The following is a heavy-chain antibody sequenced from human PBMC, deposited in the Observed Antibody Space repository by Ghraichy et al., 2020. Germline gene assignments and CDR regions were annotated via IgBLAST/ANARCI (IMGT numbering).Heavy chain of an antibody. D-gene: IGHD1-26*01. CDR2: ISYRGTT. Sequence: TLSLTCTVSGDSISGSPYYWVWFRQPPGKGLEWIGSISYRGTTYYNPSLKSRVTISVDTSKNQFSLRLTSVTAADTAVFYCARGGGSYSDHWGQGTLVTVFS. V-gene: IGHV4-39*01. CDR1: GDSISGSPYY. CDR3: ARGGGSYSDH. J-gene: IGHJ4*02.